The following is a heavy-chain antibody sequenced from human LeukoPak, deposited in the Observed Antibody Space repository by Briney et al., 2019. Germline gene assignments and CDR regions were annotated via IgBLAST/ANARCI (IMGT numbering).Heavy chain of an antibody. CDR1: GYTFTGYY. CDR3: ARDPTNRAPFDY. D-gene: IGHD2-8*01. CDR2: INPDSGGT. Sequence: ASVKVSCKASGYTFTGYYIHWVRQAPGQGLEWMGWINPDSGGTNYAQKFQGRVTMTRDTSIRTAYMELSRLRSDDTAVYYCARDPTNRAPFDYWGQGTLVTVSS. V-gene: IGHV1-2*02. J-gene: IGHJ4*02.